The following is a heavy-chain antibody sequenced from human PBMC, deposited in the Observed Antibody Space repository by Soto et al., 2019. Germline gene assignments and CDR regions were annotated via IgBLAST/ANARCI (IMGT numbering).Heavy chain of an antibody. CDR2: IIPILGIA. CDR1: GGTFSSYT. D-gene: IGHD5-18*01. V-gene: IGHV1-69*02. CDR3: ARGGGYSYGYGYYGMDV. Sequence: QVQLVQSGAEVKKPGSSVKVSCKASGGTFSSYTISWVRQAPGQGLEWMGRIIPILGIANYAQKFQGRVTITADKSTSTAYMGLSSLRSEDTAVYYCARGGGYSYGYGYYGMDVWGQGTTVTVSS. J-gene: IGHJ6*02.